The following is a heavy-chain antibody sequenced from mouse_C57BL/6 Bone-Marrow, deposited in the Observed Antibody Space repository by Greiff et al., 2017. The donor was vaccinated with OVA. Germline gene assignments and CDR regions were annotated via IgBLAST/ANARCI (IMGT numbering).Heavy chain of an antibody. J-gene: IGHJ2*01. CDR2: IYPGSGST. D-gene: IGHD1-1*01. CDR1: GYTFTSYW. V-gene: IGHV1-55*01. Sequence: VQLQHPGAELVKPGASVKMSCKASGYTFTSYWITWVKQRPGQGLEWIGDIYPGSGSTNYNEKFKSKATLTVDTSSSTAYMQLSSLTSEDSAVYYCARGDDRYHVDYWGQGTTLTVAS. CDR3: ARGDDRYHVDY.